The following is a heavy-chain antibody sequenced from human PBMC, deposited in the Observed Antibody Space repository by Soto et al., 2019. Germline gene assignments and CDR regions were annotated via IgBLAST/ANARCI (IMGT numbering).Heavy chain of an antibody. CDR2: ISYDGSNK. CDR3: AKVWNYYDSSGYFDY. V-gene: IGHV3-30*18. J-gene: IGHJ4*02. Sequence: QVQLVESGGGVVQPGRSLRLSCAASGFTFSSYGMHWVRQAPGKGLEWVAVISYDGSNKYYADSVKGRFTISRDNSKNTLYLQMNSLRAEDTAVYYCAKVWNYYDSSGYFDYWGQGTLVTVSS. D-gene: IGHD3-22*01. CDR1: GFTFSSYG.